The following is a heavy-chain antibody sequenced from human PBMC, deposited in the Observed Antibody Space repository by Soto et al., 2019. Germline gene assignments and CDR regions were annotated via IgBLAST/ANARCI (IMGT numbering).Heavy chain of an antibody. CDR3: ARLSRATPYTYFDY. D-gene: IGHD1-1*01. V-gene: IGHV4-59*08. J-gene: IGHJ4*02. CDR1: GGSISSYY. Sequence: PSETLSLTCTVSGGSISSYYWSWIRQPPGKGLEWIGYIYYTGGTNYNPSLKSRVTISVDTSKNQFSLKLSSVTAADTAVYYCARLSRATPYTYFDYWGQGTLVTVSS. CDR2: IYYTGGT.